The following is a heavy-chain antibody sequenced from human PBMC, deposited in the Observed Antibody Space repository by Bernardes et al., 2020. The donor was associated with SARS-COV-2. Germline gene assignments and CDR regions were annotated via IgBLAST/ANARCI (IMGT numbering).Heavy chain of an antibody. Sequence: ASVKVSCKTSGYTFTAYVIIWVRQAPGQGLESMGWISAYNGYTNYAEKFQGRVAMTRDTSISTAYLEMTSLRSEDTAVYYCARDGSGSLPFDSWGQGTLVSVSS. D-gene: IGHD3-10*01. V-gene: IGHV1-18*01. J-gene: IGHJ4*02. CDR3: ARDGSGSLPFDS. CDR2: ISAYNGYT. CDR1: GYTFTAYV.